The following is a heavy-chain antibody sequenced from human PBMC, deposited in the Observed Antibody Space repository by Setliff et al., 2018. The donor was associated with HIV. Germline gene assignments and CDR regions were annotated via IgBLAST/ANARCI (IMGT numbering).Heavy chain of an antibody. D-gene: IGHD2-2*01. J-gene: IGHJ5*02. CDR3: ARGRIRYCSSTSCYSSRYNWFDP. V-gene: IGHV4-31*03. CDR1: GGSISSGGYY. Sequence: PSETLSLTCTVSGGSISSGGYYWSWIRQHPGKGLEWIGYIYYSGSTYYNPSLKSRVTISVDTSKNQFSLKLNSVTAADTAVYYCARGRIRYCSSTSCYSSRYNWFDPWGQGTLVTVSS. CDR2: IYYSGST.